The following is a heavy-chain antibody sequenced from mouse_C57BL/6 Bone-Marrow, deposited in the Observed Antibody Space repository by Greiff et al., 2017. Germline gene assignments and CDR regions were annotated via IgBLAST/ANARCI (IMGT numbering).Heavy chain of an antibody. D-gene: IGHD2-1*01. CDR3: ARFYYGYAMDY. Sequence: QVTLKVSGPGILQPSPTLSLSCSFSGFSLSTFGMGVGWIRQPSGKGLEWLAHSWWDDDKYYNPALKSRLTISKDTSKNQIFLKLANVDTADTATYYCARFYYGYAMDYWVQGTAVTVSS. V-gene: IGHV8-8*01. CDR1: GFSLSTFGMG. CDR2: SWWDDDK. J-gene: IGHJ4*01.